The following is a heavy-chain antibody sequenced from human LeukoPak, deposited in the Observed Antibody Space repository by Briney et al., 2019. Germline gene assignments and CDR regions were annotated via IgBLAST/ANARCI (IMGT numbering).Heavy chain of an antibody. CDR2: IIPIFGTA. CDR1: GGPFSSYA. CDR3: ASARGPAAPFDY. J-gene: IGHJ4*02. V-gene: IGHV1-69*05. Sequence: SCAASGGPFSSYAISWVRQAPGQGLEWMGGIIPIFGTANYAQKFQGRVTITTDESTSTAYMELSSLRSEDTAVYYCASARGPAAPFDYWGQGTLVTLSS. D-gene: IGHD2-2*01.